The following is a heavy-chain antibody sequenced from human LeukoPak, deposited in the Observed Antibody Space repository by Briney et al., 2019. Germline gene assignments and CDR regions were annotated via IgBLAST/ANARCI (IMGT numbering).Heavy chain of an antibody. D-gene: IGHD2-2*01. V-gene: IGHV1-69*05. CDR3: ARDARVVPAAIGALDI. CDR2: IIPIFGTA. Sequence: ASVKVSCKASGGTFSSYAISWVRQAPGQGLEWMGGIIPIFGTANYAQKFQGRVTITTDESTSTAYMELSSLRSEDTAVYYCARDARVVPAAIGALDIWGQGTMVTVSS. J-gene: IGHJ3*02. CDR1: GGTFSSYA.